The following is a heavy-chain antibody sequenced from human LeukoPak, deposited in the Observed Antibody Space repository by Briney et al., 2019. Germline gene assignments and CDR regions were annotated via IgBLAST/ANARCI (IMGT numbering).Heavy chain of an antibody. J-gene: IGHJ3*02. Sequence: PGGSLRLSCAASGFTFSSYSMNWVRQAPGKGLEWVSGISGSGGTTYYADSVKGRFTISRDNSKNKLYLQTNSLRAEDTAVYYCAKDLVRGADAFDIWGQGTMVTVSS. CDR2: ISGSGGTT. CDR1: GFTFSSYS. V-gene: IGHV3-23*01. CDR3: AKDLVRGADAFDI. D-gene: IGHD3-10*02.